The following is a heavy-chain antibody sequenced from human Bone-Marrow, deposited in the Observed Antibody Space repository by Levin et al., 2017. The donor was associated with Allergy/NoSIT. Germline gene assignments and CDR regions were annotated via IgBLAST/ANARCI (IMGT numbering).Heavy chain of an antibody. V-gene: IGHV4-34*01. CDR3: ARGLPYGSGSYYFDN. D-gene: IGHD3-10*01. Sequence: PSETLSLTCAVYGESFSGYYWSWIRQSPGKGLAWVGEIHHTGRTNYNPSLESRLTISVDTSKNQFSLTLKSVTAADTAVYYCARGLPYGSGSYYFDNWGQGTLVTVSS. CDR2: IHHTGRT. J-gene: IGHJ4*02. CDR1: GESFSGYY.